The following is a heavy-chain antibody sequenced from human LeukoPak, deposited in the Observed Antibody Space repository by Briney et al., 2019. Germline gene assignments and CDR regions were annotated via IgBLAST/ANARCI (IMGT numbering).Heavy chain of an antibody. V-gene: IGHV3-20*04. CDR1: GFTFDDYG. Sequence: RPGGSLRLSCAASGFTFDDYGMSWVRQAPGKGLEWVSGINWNGGSTGYADSVKGRFTISRDNSKNTLYLQMNSLRAEDTALYYCAKFVVGVGDDAFDIWGQGTMVTVSS. D-gene: IGHD1-26*01. CDR3: AKFVVGVGDDAFDI. J-gene: IGHJ3*02. CDR2: INWNGGST.